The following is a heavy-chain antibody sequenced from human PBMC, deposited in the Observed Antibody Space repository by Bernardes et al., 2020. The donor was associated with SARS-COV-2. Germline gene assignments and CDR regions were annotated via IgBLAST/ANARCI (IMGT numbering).Heavy chain of an antibody. CDR3: AKPGTDN. Sequence: GGSMRLSCAASGFPFISIAMSWVRQAPGKGLEWVSVISGSGGRTNYADSVMGRFTISRDNSKNTLFLQMKSLRAEDTAVYYWAKPGTDNWGQGTLVTVSA. V-gene: IGHV3-23*01. CDR2: ISGSGGRT. J-gene: IGHJ4*02. CDR1: GFPFISIA. D-gene: IGHD1-1*01.